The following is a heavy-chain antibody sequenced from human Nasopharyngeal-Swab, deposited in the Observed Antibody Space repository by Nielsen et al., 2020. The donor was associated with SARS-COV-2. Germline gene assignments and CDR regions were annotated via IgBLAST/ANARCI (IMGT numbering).Heavy chain of an antibody. CDR3: ARVPFYSSGWYGVDYFDY. V-gene: IGHV3-74*03. D-gene: IGHD6-19*01. CDR2: INSDGSTT. J-gene: IGHJ4*02. Sequence: VRQAPGKGLVWVSHINSDGSTTMYADSVKGRFTISRDNAKDMLYLQMNSLRAEDPAVYYCARVPFYSSGWYGVDYFDYWGQGTLVTVSS.